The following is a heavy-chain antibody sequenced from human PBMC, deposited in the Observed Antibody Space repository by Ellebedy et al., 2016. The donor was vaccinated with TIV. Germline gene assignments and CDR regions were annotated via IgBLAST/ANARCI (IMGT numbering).Heavy chain of an antibody. D-gene: IGHD2-15*01. J-gene: IGHJ4*02. CDR1: GYTLSALS. CDR3: ATDLVVAAPVAHFHY. CDR2: FDPEDCKT. Sequence: AASVKVSCKVSGYTLSALSMHWVRQAPGKGLEWMGGFDPEDCKTTYAQRFQGRVTMTEDTSTDTAYMELSSMMSEDTAVYSCATDLVVAAPVAHFHYWGQGTLVTVSS. V-gene: IGHV1-24*01.